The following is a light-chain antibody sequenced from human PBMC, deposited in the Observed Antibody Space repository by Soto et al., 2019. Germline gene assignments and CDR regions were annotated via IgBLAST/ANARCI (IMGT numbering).Light chain of an antibody. V-gene: IGKV3-20*01. CDR2: GAS. J-gene: IGKJ2*01. CDR1: QNVFTNY. Sequence: IVLTQSPGTLSLSPGEGATLSCRASQNVFTNYLAWYQQRPGQAPRLLIYGASTRAIGIPDRFSGSGSGTDFTLTITRLEPDDSAVYFCQHHGNSPLFGQVTKLEIK. CDR3: QHHGNSPL.